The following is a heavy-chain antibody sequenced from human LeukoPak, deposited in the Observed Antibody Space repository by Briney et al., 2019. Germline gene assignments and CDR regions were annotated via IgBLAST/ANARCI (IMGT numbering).Heavy chain of an antibody. D-gene: IGHD3-9*01. J-gene: IGHJ4*02. CDR3: ARVGQGILTGYASDY. V-gene: IGHV3-11*06. CDR2: ISSSSSYT. Sequence: GGSLRLSCVASGFTFSDFHMSWIRQAPGKGLEWVSYISSSSSYTNYADSVKGRFTISRDNAKNSLYLQMNSLRAEDTAVYYCARVGQGILTGYASDYWGQGTLVTVSS. CDR1: GFTFSDFH.